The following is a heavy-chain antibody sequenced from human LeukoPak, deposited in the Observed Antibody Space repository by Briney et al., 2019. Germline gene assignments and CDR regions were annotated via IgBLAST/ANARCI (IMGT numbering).Heavy chain of an antibody. CDR1: GFTFSTYS. Sequence: GGSLRLSCAASGFTFSTYSMNWVRQAPGRGLEWVSYTSSRSSTIHYADSVKGRFTISRDNAKNSLYLQMNSLRDEDTAVYYCARSIAVAGKLPYYFDYWGQGTLVTVSS. V-gene: IGHV3-48*02. D-gene: IGHD6-19*01. J-gene: IGHJ4*02. CDR2: TSSRSSTI. CDR3: ARSIAVAGKLPYYFDY.